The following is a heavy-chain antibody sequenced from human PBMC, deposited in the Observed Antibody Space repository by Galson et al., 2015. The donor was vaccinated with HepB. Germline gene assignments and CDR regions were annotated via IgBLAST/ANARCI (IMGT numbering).Heavy chain of an antibody. CDR2: IKSKTDGGTT. J-gene: IGHJ6*02. D-gene: IGHD3-22*01. V-gene: IGHV3-15*01. CDR1: GFTFSNAW. CDR3: TTDPSGMIVVVTQNYYYYYGMDV. Sequence: SLRLSCAASGFTFSNAWMSWVRQAPGKGLEWVGRIKSKTDGGTTDYAAPVKGRFTISRDDSKNTLYLQMNSLKTEDTAVYYCTTDPSGMIVVVTQNYYYYYGMDVWGQGTTVTVSS.